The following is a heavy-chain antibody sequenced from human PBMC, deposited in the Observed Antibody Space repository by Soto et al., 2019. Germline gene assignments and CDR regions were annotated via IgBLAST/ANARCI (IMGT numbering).Heavy chain of an antibody. D-gene: IGHD3-10*01. Sequence: GGSMRLSCAASGFTFSSYAMSWVRQAPGKGLEWVSAISGSGGSTYYADSVKGRFTISRDNSKNTLYLQMNSLRAEDTAVYYCAKEEALLWFAHSPDGAFDIWGQGTMVTVSS. CDR3: AKEEALLWFAHSPDGAFDI. J-gene: IGHJ3*02. CDR2: ISGSGGST. CDR1: GFTFSSYA. V-gene: IGHV3-23*01.